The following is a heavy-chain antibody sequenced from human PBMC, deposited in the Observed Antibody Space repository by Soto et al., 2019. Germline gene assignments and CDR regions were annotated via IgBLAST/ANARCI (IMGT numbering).Heavy chain of an antibody. Sequence: PGASLKISCKGSGYIFTNYWIGWVRQMPGKGLEWMGIIYPGDSDTKYSPSFQGQVTISADKSITTAYLQWSSLKASDTAMYYCAGLSYYGSSGAFDCWGQGTLVTVSS. V-gene: IGHV5-51*01. CDR1: GYIFTNYW. CDR3: AGLSYYGSSGAFDC. D-gene: IGHD3-22*01. J-gene: IGHJ4*02. CDR2: IYPGDSDT.